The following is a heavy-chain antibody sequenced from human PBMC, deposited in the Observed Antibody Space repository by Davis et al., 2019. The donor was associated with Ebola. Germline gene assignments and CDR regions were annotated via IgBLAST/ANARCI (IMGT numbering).Heavy chain of an antibody. J-gene: IGHJ4*02. V-gene: IGHV3-21*01. D-gene: IGHD3-3*01. Sequence: GESLKISCAASGFTFSSYAMGWVRQAPGKGLEWVSFISTSGNHINYADSVKGRFTISRVNSKNTLYLQMNSLGAEDTAVYYCARDRNIYDFWSGFDYWGQGTLVTVSS. CDR3: ARDRNIYDFWSGFDY. CDR1: GFTFSSYA. CDR2: ISTSGNHI.